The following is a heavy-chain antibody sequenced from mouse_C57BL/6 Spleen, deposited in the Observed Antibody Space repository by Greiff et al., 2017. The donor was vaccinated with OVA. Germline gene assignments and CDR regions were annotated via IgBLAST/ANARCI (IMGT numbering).Heavy chain of an antibody. Sequence: QVQLQQPGPELVKPGASVKLSCEASGYTFTSYWMHWVKQRPGQGLEWIGNINPSNGGTNYNEKFKSKATLTVDKSSSTAYMQLSSLTSEDSAVYYCARSSSYFYWYFDVWGTGTTVTVSS. CDR1: GYTFTSYW. D-gene: IGHD1-1*01. CDR3: ARSSSYFYWYFDV. J-gene: IGHJ1*03. V-gene: IGHV1-53*01. CDR2: INPSNGGT.